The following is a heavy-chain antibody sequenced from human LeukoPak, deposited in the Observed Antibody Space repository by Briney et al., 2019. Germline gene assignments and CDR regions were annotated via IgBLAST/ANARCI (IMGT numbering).Heavy chain of an antibody. Sequence: GGSLRLSCAASGFIFSRYWMSWVRQAPGKGLEWVANIKQDGSEKYYVDSVKGRFTISRDNGKNSLYLQMNSLRAEDTAVYYCARGTPAWYYASGNYWGQGTLVTVSS. J-gene: IGHJ4*02. CDR1: GFIFSRYW. D-gene: IGHD3-10*01. CDR2: IKQDGSEK. V-gene: IGHV3-7*05. CDR3: ARGTPAWYYASGNY.